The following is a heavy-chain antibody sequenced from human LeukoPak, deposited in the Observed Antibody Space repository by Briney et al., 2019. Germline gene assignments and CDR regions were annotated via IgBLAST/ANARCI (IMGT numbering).Heavy chain of an antibody. CDR1: GGSISSYY. V-gene: IGHV4-59*12. J-gene: IGHJ4*02. Sequence: SETLSLTCTVSGGSISSYYWSWIRQPPGKGLEWIGYIYYSGSTNYNPSLKSRVTISVDTSKNQFSLKLSSVTAADTALYYCAGSYGGNGIDYWGEGTLVTVSS. D-gene: IGHD4-23*01. CDR2: IYYSGST. CDR3: AGSYGGNGIDY.